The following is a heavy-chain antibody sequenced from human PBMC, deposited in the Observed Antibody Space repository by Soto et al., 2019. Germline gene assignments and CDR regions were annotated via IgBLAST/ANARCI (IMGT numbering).Heavy chain of an antibody. J-gene: IGHJ4*02. CDR3: AGHYYDSSGYWGH. V-gene: IGHV4-39*01. CDR1: GGSIRSSSYH. D-gene: IGHD3-22*01. CDR2: VYKTWST. Sequence: QLQLQESGPGLVKPSETLSLTCTVSGGSIRSSSYHWGWIRQPPGKGLEWIGSVYKTWSTYYNPSLKIRVTISVDTSKNQFSLKLSSVTAADTAVYYCAGHYYDSSGYWGHWGQGTLVTVSS.